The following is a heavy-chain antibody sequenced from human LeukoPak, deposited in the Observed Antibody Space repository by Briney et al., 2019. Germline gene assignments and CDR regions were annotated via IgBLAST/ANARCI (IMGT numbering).Heavy chain of an antibody. CDR2: IYYSGST. CDR1: GGSISSGGYY. J-gene: IGHJ4*02. Sequence: SETLCLTCTVSGGSISSGGYYWSWIRQHPGKGLEWIGYIYYSGSTYYNPSLKSRVTISVDTSKNQFSLKLSSVTAADTAVYYCARVGSMITFGGVGFDYWGQGTLVTVSS. CDR3: ARVGSMITFGGVGFDY. D-gene: IGHD3-16*01. V-gene: IGHV4-31*03.